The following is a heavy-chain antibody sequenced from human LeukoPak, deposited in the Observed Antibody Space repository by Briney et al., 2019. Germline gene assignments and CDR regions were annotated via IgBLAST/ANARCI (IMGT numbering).Heavy chain of an antibody. V-gene: IGHV4-59*01. D-gene: IGHD6-13*01. CDR2: IYYSGST. J-gene: IGHJ4*02. Sequence: SETLSLTCTVSGGSISSYNWSWIRQPPGKGLEWIGYIYYSGSTNYNPSLKSRVTISVDTSKNQFSLNLSSVTAADTAVYYCAREGRGAAAGMDYWGQGTLVTVSS. CDR1: GGSISSYN. CDR3: AREGRGAAAGMDY.